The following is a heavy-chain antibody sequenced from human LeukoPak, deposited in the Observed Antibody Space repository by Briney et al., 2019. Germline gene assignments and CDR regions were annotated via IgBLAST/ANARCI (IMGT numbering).Heavy chain of an antibody. CDR1: GGSFSGYY. D-gene: IGHD5-12*01. CDR2: INHSGST. J-gene: IGHJ6*02. Sequence: PSETLSLTCAVYGGSFSGYYWSWIRQPPGKGLEWIGEINHSGSTNYNPSIKSRVTISVDTSKNQFSLKLSSVTAADTAVYYCARWLYYYGMDVWGQGTTVTVSS. CDR3: ARWLYYYGMDV. V-gene: IGHV4-34*01.